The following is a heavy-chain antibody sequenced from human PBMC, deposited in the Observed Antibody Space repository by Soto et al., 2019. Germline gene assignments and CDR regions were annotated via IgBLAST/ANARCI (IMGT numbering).Heavy chain of an antibody. J-gene: IGHJ4*02. D-gene: IGHD3-10*01. CDR3: ASTGRFGELVRFDY. Sequence: SETLSLTCTVSGGSISSSSYYWGWIRQPPGKGLEWIGSIYYSGSTYYNPSLKSRVTISVDTSENQFSLKLSSVTAADTAVYYCASTGRFGELVRFDYWGQGTLVTVSS. CDR2: IYYSGST. V-gene: IGHV4-39*01. CDR1: GGSISSSSYY.